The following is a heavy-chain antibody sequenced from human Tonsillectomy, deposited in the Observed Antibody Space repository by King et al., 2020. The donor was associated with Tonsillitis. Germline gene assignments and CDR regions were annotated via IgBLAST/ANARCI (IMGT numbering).Heavy chain of an antibody. J-gene: IGHJ5*02. CDR2: IYYSGST. CDR1: GGSISGGFYY. Sequence: QVQLVESGPGLVKPSQTLSLTCTVSGGSISGGFYYWSWIRQHPGKGLEWIGYIYYSGSTYYNPSLLSRVAISVDTSKNHFSLRLTSVSAADTAVYYCARSMVRGVSPFAHWGQGTLVTVSS. V-gene: IGHV4-31*03. CDR3: ARSMVRGVSPFAH. D-gene: IGHD3-10*01.